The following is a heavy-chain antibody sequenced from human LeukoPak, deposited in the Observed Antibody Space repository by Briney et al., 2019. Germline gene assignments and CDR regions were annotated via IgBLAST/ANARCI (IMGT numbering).Heavy chain of an antibody. CDR3: ARSPLRSEPRTDV. CDR2: IYYSGST. CDR1: GGSISSYY. V-gene: IGHV4-59*01. D-gene: IGHD3-16*01. Sequence: NPSETLSLTCTVSGGSISSYYWSWIRQPPGKGLEWIGYIYYSGSTNYNPSLKSRVTISVDTSKNQSSLKLSSVTAADTAVYYCARSPLRSEPRTDVWGQGTTVIVSS. J-gene: IGHJ6*02.